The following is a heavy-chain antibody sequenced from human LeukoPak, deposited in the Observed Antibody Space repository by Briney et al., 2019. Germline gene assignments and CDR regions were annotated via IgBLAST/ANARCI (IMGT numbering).Heavy chain of an antibody. J-gene: IGHJ4*02. CDR3: ARDQSYYDSSGYLNY. Sequence: PGGSLRLSCAASGFTFSSYWMSWDRQAPGKGLEWVANIKQDGSEKYYVDSVKGRFTISRDNAKNSLYLQMNSLRAEDTAVYYCARDQSYYDSSGYLNYWGQGTLVTVSS. CDR1: GFTFSSYW. CDR2: IKQDGSEK. D-gene: IGHD3-22*01. V-gene: IGHV3-7*01.